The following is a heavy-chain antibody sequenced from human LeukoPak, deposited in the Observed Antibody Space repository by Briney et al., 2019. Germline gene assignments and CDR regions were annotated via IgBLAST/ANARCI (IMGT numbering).Heavy chain of an antibody. J-gene: IGHJ4*02. CDR2: IYYSGST. Sequence: SQTLSLTCTVSGGSISSGDYYWSWIRQPPGKGLEWIGYIYYSGSTNYNPSLKSRVAISVDTSKNQFSLKLSSVTAADTAVYYCARQYSSGWYFNYWGQGTLVTVSS. CDR1: GGSISSGDYY. CDR3: ARQYSSGWYFNY. V-gene: IGHV4-61*08. D-gene: IGHD6-19*01.